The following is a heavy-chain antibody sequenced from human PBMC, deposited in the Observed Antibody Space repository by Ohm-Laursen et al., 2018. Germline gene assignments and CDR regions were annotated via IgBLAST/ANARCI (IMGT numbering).Heavy chain of an antibody. CDR3: ARGSAPGQY. D-gene: IGHD1-1*01. V-gene: IGHV4-4*07. Sequence: LSLPCTVSGGSISTYYWSWVRQPAGKGLEWIGRYLSGGTYHNPSLKSRVTISIDTSKNQFSLKLRSVTAADTAVYYCARGSAPGQYWGQGTLVTVSS. CDR2: YLSGGT. J-gene: IGHJ4*02. CDR1: GGSISTYY.